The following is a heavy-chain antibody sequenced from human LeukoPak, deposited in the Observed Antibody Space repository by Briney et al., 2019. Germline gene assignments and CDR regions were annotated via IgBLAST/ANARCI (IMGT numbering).Heavy chain of an antibody. Sequence: TGGSLRLSCAASGFTFRSYWMHWVRQAPGKGLVWVSRINGDGSSTSYEDSVKGRFTISRDNAKNTLYLQMKSVRADDTAVYYCARDTRYGDGYKYWGQGALVTVSS. CDR3: ARDTRYGDGYKY. V-gene: IGHV3-74*01. D-gene: IGHD5-24*01. CDR2: INGDGSST. J-gene: IGHJ4*02. CDR1: GFTFRSYW.